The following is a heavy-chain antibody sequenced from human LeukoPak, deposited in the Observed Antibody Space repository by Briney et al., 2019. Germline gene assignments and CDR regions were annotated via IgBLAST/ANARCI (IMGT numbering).Heavy chain of an antibody. CDR1: GFTFSSYA. J-gene: IGHJ3*02. CDR3: ARDGSLADAFDI. V-gene: IGHV3-21*01. CDR2: ISSSSSYI. Sequence: GGSLRLSCAASGFTFSSYAMHWVRQAPGKGLEWVSSISSSSSYIYYADSVKGRFTISRDNAKNSLYLQMNSLRAEDTAVYYCARDGSLADAFDIWGQGTMVTVSS. D-gene: IGHD6-13*01.